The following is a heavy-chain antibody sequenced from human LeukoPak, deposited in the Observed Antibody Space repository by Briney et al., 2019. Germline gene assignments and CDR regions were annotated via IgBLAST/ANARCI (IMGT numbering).Heavy chain of an antibody. Sequence: SETLSLTCAVSGGSVSSGSYYWSWIRQPPGKGLEWIGYIYYSGSTNYNPSLKSRVTISVDTSKNQFSLKLSSVTAADTAVYYCARRQRYCSGGSCTYYFDYWGQGALVTVSS. CDR3: ARRQRYCSGGSCTYYFDY. V-gene: IGHV4-61*01. D-gene: IGHD2-15*01. CDR2: IYYSGST. CDR1: GGSVSSGSYY. J-gene: IGHJ4*02.